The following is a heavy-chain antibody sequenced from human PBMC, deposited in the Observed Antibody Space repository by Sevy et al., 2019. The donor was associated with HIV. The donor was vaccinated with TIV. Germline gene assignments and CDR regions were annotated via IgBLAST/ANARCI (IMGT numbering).Heavy chain of an antibody. J-gene: IGHJ6*02. CDR2: ISGSGRFT. V-gene: IGHV3-23*01. CDR3: AKAFCSGATCPRDYYYYGMDV. D-gene: IGHD2-15*01. Sequence: GGSLRLSCSASEFTFSSYAMSWVRQAPGKGLEWVSSISGSGRFTYYADFVEGRVIISRDNSKNTLSVQMNSLRAEDTAVYYCAKAFCSGATCPRDYYYYGMDVWGQGTTVTVSS. CDR1: EFTFSSYA.